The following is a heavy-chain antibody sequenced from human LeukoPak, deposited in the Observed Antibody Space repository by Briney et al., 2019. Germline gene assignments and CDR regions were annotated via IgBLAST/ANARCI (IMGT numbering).Heavy chain of an antibody. CDR2: MNPNSGNT. Sequence: ASVKVSCKASGYTFTSYDINWVRQATGQGLEWMGWMNPNSGNTGYAQKLQGRVTMTTDTSTSTAYMELRSLRSDDTAVYYCARDEYCSGGSCYSTPNDYWGQGTLVTVSS. CDR3: ARDEYCSGGSCYSTPNDY. CDR1: GYTFTSYD. V-gene: IGHV1-8*01. J-gene: IGHJ4*02. D-gene: IGHD2-15*01.